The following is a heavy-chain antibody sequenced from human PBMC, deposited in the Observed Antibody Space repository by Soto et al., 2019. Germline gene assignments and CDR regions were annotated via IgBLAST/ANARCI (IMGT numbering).Heavy chain of an antibody. CDR2: MSSDGTTI. CDR1: AFTFSDFA. D-gene: IGHD3-9*01. J-gene: IGHJ6*02. Sequence: QVQLLESGGGVVQPGRSLRLSCAASAFTFSDFAMHWVRQAPGKGLEWVAVMSSDGTTIYYAGSVKGRFTISRDNFKSALYLQMNSLSPDDTAVYYCARAGFHFGMDVWGLGTTVTVS. V-gene: IGHV3-30-3*01. CDR3: ARAGFHFGMDV.